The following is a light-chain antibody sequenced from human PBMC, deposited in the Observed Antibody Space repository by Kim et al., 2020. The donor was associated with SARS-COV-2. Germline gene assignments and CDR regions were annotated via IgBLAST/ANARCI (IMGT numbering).Light chain of an antibody. Sequence: GKTVTISCTGSSGSIATNYVQWYQQRPGSAPTTVIYEDSQRPSGVPDRFSGSIDSSSNSASLTISGLKTEDEADYYCQSYDTNNWVFGGGTQLTVL. CDR3: QSYDTNNWV. J-gene: IGLJ3*02. V-gene: IGLV6-57*02. CDR2: EDS. CDR1: SGSIATNY.